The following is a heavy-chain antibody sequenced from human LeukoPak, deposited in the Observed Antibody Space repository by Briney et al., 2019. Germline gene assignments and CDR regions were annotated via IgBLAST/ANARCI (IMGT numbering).Heavy chain of an antibody. CDR3: ARRAYYYDSSGYFPFDY. CDR1: GYSFTSYW. D-gene: IGHD3-22*01. Sequence: GESLKISCKGSGYSFTSYWIGWVRQMPGKGLEWMGIIYPGDSDTRYSPSFQGQVTISADKAISTAYLQWSSLKASDTAMYYCARRAYYYDSSGYFPFDYWGQGTLVTVSS. J-gene: IGHJ4*02. CDR2: IYPGDSDT. V-gene: IGHV5-51*01.